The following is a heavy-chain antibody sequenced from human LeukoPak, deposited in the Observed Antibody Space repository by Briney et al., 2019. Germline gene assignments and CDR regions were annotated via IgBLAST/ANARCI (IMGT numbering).Heavy chain of an antibody. J-gene: IGHJ6*02. V-gene: IGHV3-30*18. Sequence: PGGSLRLSSAASGFTFSSYGMHWVRQAPGKGLEWVAVISYDGSNKYYADSVKGRFTISRDNSKNTLYLQMNSLRAEDTAVYYCAKDLAPDYYYYGMDVWGQGTTVTVSS. CDR3: AKDLAPDYYYYGMDV. CDR2: ISYDGSNK. CDR1: GFTFSSYG. D-gene: IGHD3-16*01.